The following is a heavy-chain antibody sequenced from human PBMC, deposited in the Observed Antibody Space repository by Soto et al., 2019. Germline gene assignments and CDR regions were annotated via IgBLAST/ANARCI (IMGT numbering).Heavy chain of an antibody. J-gene: IGHJ6*02. D-gene: IGHD2-21*02. CDR3: ARDRVGYCSVDWYPPDG. V-gene: IGHV4-59*01. Sequence: QVRLQESGPGLVKPSETLSLTCTVSGASISRYYWSWIRQSPGQGLEWIGYLYNTGPTIYTPTLKRRVTISLDTQKNQSPLKLNSVTAADSGAYYCARDRVGYCSVDWYPPDGWGQGTTVTVSS. CDR2: LYNTGPT. CDR1: GASISRYY.